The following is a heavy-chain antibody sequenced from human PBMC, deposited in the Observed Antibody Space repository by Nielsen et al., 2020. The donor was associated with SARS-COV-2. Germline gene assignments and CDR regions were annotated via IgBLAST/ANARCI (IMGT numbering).Heavy chain of an antibody. V-gene: IGHV3-21*01. CDR2: ISSSSSYI. Sequence: GGSLRLSCAASGFTFSSYSMNWVRQAPGKGLEWVSSISSSSSYIYYADSVKGRFTIPRDNAKNSLYLQMNSLRAEDTAVYYCARDLPTAYCGGDCYSEFDYWGQGTLVTVSS. D-gene: IGHD2-21*02. CDR1: GFTFSSYS. J-gene: IGHJ4*02. CDR3: ARDLPTAYCGGDCYSEFDY.